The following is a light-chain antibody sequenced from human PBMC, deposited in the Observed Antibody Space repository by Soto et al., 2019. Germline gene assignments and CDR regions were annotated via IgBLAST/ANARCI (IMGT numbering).Light chain of an antibody. CDR3: QQRSNWPWT. J-gene: IGKJ4*01. Sequence: EIVLTQSPATLSLSPGESATLSCRASQSVSSYLAWYQQKPGQAPRLLIYDTSNRATGIPARFSGSGSGTDFTLTISSLEPEDFAVYYCQQRSNWPWTFGGGTKVEIK. CDR1: QSVSSY. CDR2: DTS. V-gene: IGKV3-11*01.